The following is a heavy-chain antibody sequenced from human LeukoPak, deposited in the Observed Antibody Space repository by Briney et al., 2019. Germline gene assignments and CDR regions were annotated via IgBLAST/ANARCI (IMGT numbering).Heavy chain of an antibody. J-gene: IGHJ4*02. CDR2: MNPNSGNT. CDR1: GYTFTSYD. V-gene: IGHV1-8*01. D-gene: IGHD4-23*01. Sequence: ASVKVSCKASGYTFTSYDINWVRQATGQGPEWMGWMNPNSGNTGYAQKFQGRVTMTRNTSISTAYMELRSLRSDDTAVYYCARAEPTVVTYYFDYWGQGTLVTVSS. CDR3: ARAEPTVVTYYFDY.